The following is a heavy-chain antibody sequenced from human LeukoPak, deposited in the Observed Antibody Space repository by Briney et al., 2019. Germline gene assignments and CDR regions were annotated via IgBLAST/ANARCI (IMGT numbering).Heavy chain of an antibody. CDR1: GYTFTSYA. D-gene: IGHD3-9*01. CDR2: INTNTGNP. Sequence: ASVKVSCKASGYTFTSYAMNWVRQAPGQGLEWMGWINTNTGNPTYAQGFTGRFVFSLDTSVSTAYLQISSLKAEDTAVYYCARDVGRYFDWLSYYYGMDVWGQGTTFTVSS. V-gene: IGHV7-4-1*02. J-gene: IGHJ6*02. CDR3: ARDVGRYFDWLSYYYGMDV.